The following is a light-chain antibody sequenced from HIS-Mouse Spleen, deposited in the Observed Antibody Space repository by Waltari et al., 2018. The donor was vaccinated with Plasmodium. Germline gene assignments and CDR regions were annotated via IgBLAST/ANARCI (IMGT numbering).Light chain of an antibody. CDR3: QQYNSYWT. CDR1: QSISSW. J-gene: IGKJ1*01. V-gene: IGKV1-5*03. CDR2: KAS. Sequence: DIQMTQSPSTLSASVGDRVPITCRASQSISSWLAWYQQKPGKAPKLLIYKASSLESGVPSRFSGSGSGTEFTLTISSLQHDDFATYYCQQYNSYWTFGQGTKVEIK.